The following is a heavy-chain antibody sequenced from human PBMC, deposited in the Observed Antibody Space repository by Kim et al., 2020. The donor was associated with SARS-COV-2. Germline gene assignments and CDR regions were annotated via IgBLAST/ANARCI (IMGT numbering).Heavy chain of an antibody. J-gene: IGHJ3*02. D-gene: IGHD6-19*01. Sequence: ASVKVSCKASGYIFTDYFIHWVRQAPGQGLEWMGWINPNTGGTNYLQKFQGRVTMTRDTSVSTAYMELSMLRSDDAAVYYCARCAGIAVATDALSIWGQGTMVSVSS. CDR2: INPNTGGT. CDR3: ARCAGIAVATDALSI. CDR1: GYIFTDYF. V-gene: IGHV1-2*02.